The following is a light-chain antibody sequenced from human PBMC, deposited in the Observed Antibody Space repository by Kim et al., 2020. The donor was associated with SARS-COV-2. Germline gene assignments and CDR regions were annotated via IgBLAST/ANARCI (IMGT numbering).Light chain of an antibody. J-gene: IGLJ3*02. CDR3: QSYDTSLSGPNWV. CDR2: GNS. CDR1: RSNIGAGYE. V-gene: IGLV1-40*01. Sequence: VTISCTGSRSNIGAGYEVHWYQQLPGTAPKLLIYGNSNRPSGVPDRFSGSKSGTSASLAVTGLQAEDEADYYCQSYDTSLSGPNWVFGGGTKLTVL.